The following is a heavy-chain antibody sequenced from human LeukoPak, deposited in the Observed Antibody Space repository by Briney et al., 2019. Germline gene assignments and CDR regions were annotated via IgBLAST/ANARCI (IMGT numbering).Heavy chain of an antibody. D-gene: IGHD3-10*01. CDR1: GYTFTGYY. CDR3: AREYYYGSGNYYNRIDY. J-gene: IGHJ4*02. V-gene: IGHV1-2*02. Sequence: ASVKVSCKASGYTFTGYYMHWVRQAPGQGLEWMGWIDPNSGGTNYAQKFQCRVTMTRDTSIRTAYMVRNRLRSDDTAVYYCAREYYYGSGNYYNRIDYWGQGTLVTVSS. CDR2: IDPNSGGT.